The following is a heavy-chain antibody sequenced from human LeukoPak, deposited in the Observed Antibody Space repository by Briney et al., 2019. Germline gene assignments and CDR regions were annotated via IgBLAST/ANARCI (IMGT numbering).Heavy chain of an antibody. CDR1: GYRFTGYH. CDR3: AREGGATGTHFDY. D-gene: IGHD1-26*01. Sequence: ASVKVSCKASGYRFTGYHMHWVRQAPGQGPEWMGWINPTSGATRYAQKFQDRVTMTRNTSIATDYMELTRLTSDDTAVYYCAREGGATGTHFDYWGQGTLVTVSS. CDR2: INPTSGAT. J-gene: IGHJ4*02. V-gene: IGHV1-2*02.